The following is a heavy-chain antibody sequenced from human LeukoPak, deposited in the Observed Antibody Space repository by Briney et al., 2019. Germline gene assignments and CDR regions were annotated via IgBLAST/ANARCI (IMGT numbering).Heavy chain of an antibody. CDR3: ARVNYDYVWGSYRYDAFDI. Sequence: SQTLSLTCTVSGGSISSGDYYWSWIRQPPGKGLEWIGYIYYSGSTYYNPSLKSRVTISVDTPKNQFSLKLSSVTAADTAVYYCARVNYDYVWGSYRYDAFDIWGQGTMVTVSS. CDR1: GGSISSGDYY. V-gene: IGHV4-30-4*01. CDR2: IYYSGST. J-gene: IGHJ3*02. D-gene: IGHD3-16*02.